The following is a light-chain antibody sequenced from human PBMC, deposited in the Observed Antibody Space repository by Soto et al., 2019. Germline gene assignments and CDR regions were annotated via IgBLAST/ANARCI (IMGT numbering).Light chain of an antibody. V-gene: IGKV3-15*01. Sequence: EVVMRQSPATLSVSPGESVTLSCRASQDIGDHLAWYQHKPGQPPRLLIYDTSNRATGVPTRFSGSRSGAEFTLTINSLQPEDFAVYYCQQYNNWPLTFGGGTKVDIK. J-gene: IGKJ4*01. CDR3: QQYNNWPLT. CDR2: DTS. CDR1: QDIGDH.